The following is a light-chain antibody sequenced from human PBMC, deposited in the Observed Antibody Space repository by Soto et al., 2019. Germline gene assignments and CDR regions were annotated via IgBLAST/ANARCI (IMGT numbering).Light chain of an antibody. CDR3: MQALQTPIT. CDR1: QSLLHSNGYNY. J-gene: IGKJ5*01. CDR2: LGS. Sequence: DIVMTQCPLSLPVTPGEPASISCRSSQSLLHSNGYNYLDWYLQKPGQSPQLLIYLGSNRSSGVPDRFSGSGSGTDFTLKISRVEAEDVGVYYRMQALQTPITFGQGTRLEIK. V-gene: IGKV2-28*01.